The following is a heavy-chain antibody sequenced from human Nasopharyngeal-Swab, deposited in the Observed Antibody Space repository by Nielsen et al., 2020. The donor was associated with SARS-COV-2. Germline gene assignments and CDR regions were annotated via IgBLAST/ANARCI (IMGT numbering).Heavy chain of an antibody. J-gene: IGHJ3*02. CDR1: GFTFDDYA. CDR3: ATYCSSTRCRHVGGFDM. CDR2: ISWNSGNI. Sequence: GGSLRLSCAASGFTFDDYAMHWVRQAPGKGLEWVSGISWNSGNIGYADSVKGRFTISRDNARNSLYLQMSSLRAEDTAVYYCATYCSSTRCRHVGGFDMWGQGTLVTVSS. V-gene: IGHV3-9*01. D-gene: IGHD2-2*01.